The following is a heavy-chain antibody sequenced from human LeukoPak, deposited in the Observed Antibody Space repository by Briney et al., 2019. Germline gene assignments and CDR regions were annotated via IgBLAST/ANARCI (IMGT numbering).Heavy chain of an antibody. CDR2: IYYSGST. V-gene: IGHV4-39*07. Sequence: PSETLSLTCTVSGGSLSSSSYYWGWIRQPPGKGLEGIGSIYYSGSTYYNPSLKSRVTISVDTSKNQFSLKLSSVTAADTAVYYCARAAYCGGDCSYFDYWGQGTLVTVSS. CDR1: GGSLSSSSYY. D-gene: IGHD2-21*02. J-gene: IGHJ4*02. CDR3: ARAAYCGGDCSYFDY.